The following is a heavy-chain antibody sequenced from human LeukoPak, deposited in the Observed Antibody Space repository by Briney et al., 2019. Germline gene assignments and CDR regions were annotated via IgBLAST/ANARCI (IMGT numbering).Heavy chain of an antibody. Sequence: PGGSLRLSCAASGFTFSSYGMHWVRQAPGKGLEWVAFIRYDGSNKYYADSVKGRFTISRDNSKNTPYLQMNSLRAEDTAVYYCAKDSLFIAVAGSLDYWGQGTLVTVSS. D-gene: IGHD6-19*01. CDR1: GFTFSSYG. CDR3: AKDSLFIAVAGSLDY. V-gene: IGHV3-30*02. CDR2: IRYDGSNK. J-gene: IGHJ4*02.